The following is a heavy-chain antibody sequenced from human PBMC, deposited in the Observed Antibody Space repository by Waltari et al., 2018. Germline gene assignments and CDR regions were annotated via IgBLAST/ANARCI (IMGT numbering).Heavy chain of an antibody. Sequence: EEQLVQSGAEITKTGESLKISCKASGYSFNNYWTGWVRQMPGKGPEWMGIIYPGNSDTRYSPSFQGQVTISVDNSISTTYLQWSSLKASDTALYYCARVTGIAVAGIDAPDIWGQGTMVTVSS. V-gene: IGHV5-51*03. D-gene: IGHD6-19*01. CDR2: IYPGNSDT. CDR3: ARVTGIAVAGIDAPDI. CDR1: GYSFNNYW. J-gene: IGHJ3*02.